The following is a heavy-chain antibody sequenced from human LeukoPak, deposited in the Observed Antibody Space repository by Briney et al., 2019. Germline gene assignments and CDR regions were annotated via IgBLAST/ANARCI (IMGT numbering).Heavy chain of an antibody. CDR3: ARSTTVTSNFDY. D-gene: IGHD4-17*01. Sequence: GGSLRLSCAASGFTFSSYAMHWVRQAPGKGLEWVAVISYDGSNKYYADSEKGRFTISRDNSKNTLYLQMNSLRAEDTAVYYCARSTTVTSNFDYWGQGTLVTVSS. CDR1: GFTFSSYA. J-gene: IGHJ4*02. V-gene: IGHV3-30-3*01. CDR2: ISYDGSNK.